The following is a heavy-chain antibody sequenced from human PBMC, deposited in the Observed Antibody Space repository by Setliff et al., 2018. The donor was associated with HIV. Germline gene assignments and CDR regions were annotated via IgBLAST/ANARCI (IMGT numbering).Heavy chain of an antibody. J-gene: IGHJ3*02. CDR3: ARDLHANYHVVDI. CDR1: GVSIVSGGFY. D-gene: IGHD2-15*01. CDR2: VYYTGKT. V-gene: IGHV4-31*03. Sequence: SETLSLTCSVSGVSIVSGGFYFSWIRHHPGKGLEWIGTVYYTGKTYYNPSLQSRLTMSADTSKNQLYLKVNSVTAADTAVYFCARDLHANYHVVDIWGPGTMVTVSS.